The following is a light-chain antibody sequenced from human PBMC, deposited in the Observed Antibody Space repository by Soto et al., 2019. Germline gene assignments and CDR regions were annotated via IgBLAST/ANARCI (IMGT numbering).Light chain of an antibody. CDR2: GAS. Sequence: EIVLTQSPGTLSLSPVERATLSCMASQSVGSIYLAWYQQRPGQAPRLLIYGASNRATGIPVRFSGSGSGTDFTLTISGLEPEDFAVYYCQQYGSSSITFGQGTRLEIK. V-gene: IGKV3-20*01. CDR1: QSVGSIY. CDR3: QQYGSSSIT. J-gene: IGKJ5*01.